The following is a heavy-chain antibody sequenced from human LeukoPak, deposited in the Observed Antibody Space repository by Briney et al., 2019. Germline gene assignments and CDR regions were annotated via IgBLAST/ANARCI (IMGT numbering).Heavy chain of an antibody. Sequence: GGSLRLSCAASGFSFSGYAMHWVRRTPGKGLEWVAVISQDEKNKFYAESVKGRFTISRDNSKNTLFLEMNSLRPEDTAFYYCATTFRGVIITRLDYWGQGTLVTVSS. D-gene: IGHD3-10*01. CDR1: GFSFSGYA. CDR2: ISQDEKNK. J-gene: IGHJ4*02. V-gene: IGHV3-30*04. CDR3: ATTFRGVIITRLDY.